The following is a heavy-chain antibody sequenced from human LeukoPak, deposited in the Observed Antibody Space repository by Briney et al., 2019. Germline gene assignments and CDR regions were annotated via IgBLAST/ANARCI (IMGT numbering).Heavy chain of an antibody. CDR1: GGSISSYY. V-gene: IGHV4-59*01. CDR3: ARGYSGYPYYFDY. J-gene: IGHJ4*02. D-gene: IGHD5-12*01. CDR2: IYYSGST. Sequence: SETLSLTCTVSGGSISSYYWSWIRQPPGKGLEWIGYIYYSGSTNYNPSLKSRVTISVDTSKNQFSLKLSSVTAADTAVYYCARGYSGYPYYFDYWGQGTLVTVSS.